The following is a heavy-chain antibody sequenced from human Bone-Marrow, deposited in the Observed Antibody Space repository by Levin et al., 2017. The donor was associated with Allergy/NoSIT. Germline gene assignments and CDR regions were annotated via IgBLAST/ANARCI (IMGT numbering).Heavy chain of an antibody. J-gene: IGHJ4*02. V-gene: IGHV4-59*08. Sequence: SETLSLTCTVSGGSISSYYWSWIRQPPGKGLEWIGYIYYSGSTNYNPSLKSRVTISVDTSKNQFSLKLSSVTAADTAVYYCARHGWRSSSNFDYWGQGTLVTVSS. CDR3: ARHGWRSSSNFDY. D-gene: IGHD6-13*01. CDR2: IYYSGST. CDR1: GGSISSYY.